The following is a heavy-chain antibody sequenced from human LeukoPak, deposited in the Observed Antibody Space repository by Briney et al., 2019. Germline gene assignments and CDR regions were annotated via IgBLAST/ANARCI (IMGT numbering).Heavy chain of an antibody. J-gene: IGHJ4*02. CDR3: ARDLGTIGSYFDY. CDR2: INPSGGST. V-gene: IGHV1-46*01. CDR1: GYTFTSYY. D-gene: IGHD1-7*01. Sequence: GASVKVSCKASGYTFTSYYMHWVRQAPGQGLEWMGIINPSGGSTSYAQKFQGRVTMTRDTSISTAYMELSRLRSDDTAVYYCARDLGTIGSYFDYWGQGTLVTVSS.